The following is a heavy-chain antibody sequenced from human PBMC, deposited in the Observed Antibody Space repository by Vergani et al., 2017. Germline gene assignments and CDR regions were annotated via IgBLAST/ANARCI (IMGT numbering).Heavy chain of an antibody. Sequence: EVHLVESGGGLVKPGGSLRLSCAGSEFPFTNHTMTWVRQAPGKGLEWVSSIRSTGAYIHYADSVKGRFTISRDNPKKSLFLQLNSLRDEDTAVYYCTSRVTAAGGLDYWGQGALVTVSS. CDR1: EFPFTNHT. D-gene: IGHD6-13*01. V-gene: IGHV3-21*01. J-gene: IGHJ4*01. CDR3: TSRVTAAGGLDY. CDR2: IRSTGAYI.